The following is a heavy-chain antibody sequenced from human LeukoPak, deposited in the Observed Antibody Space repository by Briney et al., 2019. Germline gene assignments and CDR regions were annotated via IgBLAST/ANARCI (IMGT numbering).Heavy chain of an antibody. CDR3: ARGGPSYSAYFDY. CDR2: IIPIFGTA. D-gene: IGHD1-26*01. Sequence: SVKVSCKASGGTFSSHAISWVRQAPGQGLEWMGGIIPIFGTANYAQKFQGRVTITTDESTSTAYMELSSLRSEETAVYYCARGGPSYSAYFDYCGQRTLVTVSS. CDR1: GGTFSSHA. J-gene: IGHJ4*02. V-gene: IGHV1-69*05.